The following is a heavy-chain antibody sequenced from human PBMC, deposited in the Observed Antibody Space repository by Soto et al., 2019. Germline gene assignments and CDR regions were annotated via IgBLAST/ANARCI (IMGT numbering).Heavy chain of an antibody. D-gene: IGHD2-2*01. V-gene: IGHV3-64D*06. Sequence: PGGSLRLSCSASGFTFSSYAMHWVRQAPGKGLEYVSAISSNGGSTYYADSVKGRFTISRDNSKNTLYLQMSSLRAEDTAVYYCVKDKRLGVVVPGMDVWGQGTTVTVSS. J-gene: IGHJ6*02. CDR1: GFTFSSYA. CDR2: ISSNGGST. CDR3: VKDKRLGVVVPGMDV.